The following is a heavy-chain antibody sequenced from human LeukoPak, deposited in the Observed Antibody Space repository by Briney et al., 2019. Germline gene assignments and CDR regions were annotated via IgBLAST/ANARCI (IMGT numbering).Heavy chain of an antibody. CDR2: IKDDGSEK. J-gene: IGHJ4*02. CDR1: GFTFSSYG. V-gene: IGHV3-7*01. Sequence: PGGSLRLSCAASGFTFSSYGMHWVRQAPGKGLEWVANIKDDGSEKYFVDSVKGRFTISRDNAKNSLYLQMNSLRAEDTAVYYCARDVYGSGRKSDYWGQGTLVTVSS. D-gene: IGHD3-10*01. CDR3: ARDVYGSGRKSDY.